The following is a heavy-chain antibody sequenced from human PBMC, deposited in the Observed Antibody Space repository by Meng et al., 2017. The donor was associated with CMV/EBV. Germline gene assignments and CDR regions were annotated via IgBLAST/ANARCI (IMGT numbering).Heavy chain of an antibody. CDR3: AREPPGNYIYYYYGMDV. Sequence: GESLKISCAASGFTFSSYAMSWVRQAPGQGLEWVSFISGSGGTTYYADSVEGRFTISRDNAKNSLYLQMNSLRAEDTAVYYCAREPPGNYIYYYYGMDVWGQGTTVTVSS. V-gene: IGHV3-23*01. CDR2: ISGSGGTT. D-gene: IGHD4-11*01. J-gene: IGHJ6*02. CDR1: GFTFSSYA.